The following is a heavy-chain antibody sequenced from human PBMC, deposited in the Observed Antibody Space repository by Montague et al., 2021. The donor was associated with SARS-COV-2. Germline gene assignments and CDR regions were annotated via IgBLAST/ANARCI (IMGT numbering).Heavy chain of an antibody. J-gene: IGHJ4*02. CDR2: IKEDGSQK. V-gene: IGHV3-7*01. CDR1: GFHFRSYW. Sequence: SLSLSFAAFGFHFRSYWMSWVRQAPGKGLEWVANIKEDGSQKYYMDSVKGRFTISRDNAKNSLYLQMNSLTDEDTAVYYCAREEKWGQGTRVTVSS. CDR3: AREEK.